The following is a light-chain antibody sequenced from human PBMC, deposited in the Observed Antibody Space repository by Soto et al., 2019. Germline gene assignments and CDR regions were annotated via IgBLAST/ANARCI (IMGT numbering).Light chain of an antibody. CDR1: NSDVGGYNY. V-gene: IGLV2-14*01. CDR3: SSYRSNNTRV. J-gene: IGLJ3*02. CDR2: DVT. Sequence: QSVLTQPASVSGSPGQSITISCTGTNSDVGGYNYISWFQQHPGKAPKVMIYDVTNRPSGVSNRFSGSKSGNTASLTISGLQAEDEADYYCSSYRSNNTRVLGGGTKLTVL.